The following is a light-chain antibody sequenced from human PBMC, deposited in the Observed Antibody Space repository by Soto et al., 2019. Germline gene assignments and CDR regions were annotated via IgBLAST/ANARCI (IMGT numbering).Light chain of an antibody. CDR1: QSITIN. Sequence: EKVLTQSPVTLSVSLGERGTLSCRASQSITINLAWYQQKPGQAPRLLIFGASNRATGIPARFSGSGSGTEFSLTISSLQSEDSALYYCQQYNDWPPLTFGGGTKVEI. CDR2: GAS. CDR3: QQYNDWPPLT. J-gene: IGKJ4*01. V-gene: IGKV3-15*01.